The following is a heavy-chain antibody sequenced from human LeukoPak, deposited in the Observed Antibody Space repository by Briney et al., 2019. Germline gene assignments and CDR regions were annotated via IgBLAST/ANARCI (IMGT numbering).Heavy chain of an antibody. V-gene: IGHV1-69*05. CDR3: ARGPVLRFLEWLSGNWFDP. J-gene: IGHJ5*02. CDR2: IIPIFGTA. Sequence: GSSVKVSCKASGGTFSSYAISWVRQAPGQGLEWMGGIIPIFGTANYAQKFQGRVTMTRDTSTSTVYMELSSLRSEDTAVYYCARGPVLRFLEWLSGNWFDPWGQGTLVTVS. CDR1: GGTFSSYA. D-gene: IGHD3-3*01.